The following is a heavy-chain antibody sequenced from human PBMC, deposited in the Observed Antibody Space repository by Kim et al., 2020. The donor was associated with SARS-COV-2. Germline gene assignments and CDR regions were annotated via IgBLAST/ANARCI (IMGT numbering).Heavy chain of an antibody. CDR2: IGTAGDT. V-gene: IGHV3-13*01. CDR1: GFTFSSYD. Sequence: GGSLRLSCAASGFTFSSYDMHWVRQAPGKGLEWVSAIGTAGDTYYPGSVKGRFTISRENAKNSLYLQMNSLRAGDTAVYYCARGDRGYDYYYYGMDVWGQGTTVTVSS. CDR3: ARGDRGYDYYYYGMDV. J-gene: IGHJ6*02. D-gene: IGHD5-12*01.